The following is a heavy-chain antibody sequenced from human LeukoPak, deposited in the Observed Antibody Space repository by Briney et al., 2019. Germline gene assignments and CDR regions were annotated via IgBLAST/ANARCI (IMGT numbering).Heavy chain of an antibody. CDR3: ARVDGDYVTFDY. CDR1: GYTFTSYA. Sequence: GASVKVSCKASGYTFTSYAMHWVRQAPGQRLEWMEWINAGNGSTKYSQKFQGRVTITRDTSASTAYMELSSLRSEDTAVYYCARVDGDYVTFDYWGQGTLVTVSS. J-gene: IGHJ4*02. D-gene: IGHD4-17*01. CDR2: INAGNGST. V-gene: IGHV1-3*01.